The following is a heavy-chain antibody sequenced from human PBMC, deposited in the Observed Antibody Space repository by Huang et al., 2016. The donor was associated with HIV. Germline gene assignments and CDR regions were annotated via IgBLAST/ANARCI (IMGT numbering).Heavy chain of an antibody. CDR2: INSDGRRS. Sequence: EVQLVESGGGLVQPGGFLRRSCAAYGFTFSSYWVHWVRQAPGKGVVWVSRINSDGRRSGDADTVKGRFTISRDNAKNTLYLQMNSLRAEDTAVYYCVRDPRIQSWLNYFDYWGQGTLVSVSS. V-gene: IGHV3-74*01. CDR3: VRDPRIQSWLNYFDY. D-gene: IGHD3-22*01. CDR1: GFTFSSYW. J-gene: IGHJ4*02.